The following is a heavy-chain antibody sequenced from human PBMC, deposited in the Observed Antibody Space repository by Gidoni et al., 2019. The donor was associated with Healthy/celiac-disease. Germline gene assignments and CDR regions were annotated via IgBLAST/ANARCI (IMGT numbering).Heavy chain of an antibody. CDR3: AGSLMVRGVPQEGGWFDP. J-gene: IGHJ5*02. CDR1: GGSISSSSYY. Sequence: QLQLQDSGPGLVKPSETLSLTCTVSGGSISSSSYYWGWIRQPPGKGLEWIGSIYYSGSTYYNPSLKSRVTISVDTSKNQFSLKLSSVTAADTAVYYCAGSLMVRGVPQEGGWFDPWGQGTLVTVSS. CDR2: IYYSGST. D-gene: IGHD3-10*01. V-gene: IGHV4-39*01.